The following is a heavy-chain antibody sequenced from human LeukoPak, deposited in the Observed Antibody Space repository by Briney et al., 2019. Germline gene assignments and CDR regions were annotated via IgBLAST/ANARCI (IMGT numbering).Heavy chain of an antibody. V-gene: IGHV3-30-3*01. J-gene: IGHJ4*02. CDR3: ARVRGYYDSSGYSDY. D-gene: IGHD3-22*01. CDR2: ISYDGSNK. Sequence: GGSLRLSCAASGFTFSSYAMHWVRQAPGKGLEWVAVISYDGSNKYYADSVKGRFTISRGNSKNTLYLQMNSLRAEDTAVYYCARVRGYYDSSGYSDYWGQGTLVTVSS. CDR1: GFTFSSYA.